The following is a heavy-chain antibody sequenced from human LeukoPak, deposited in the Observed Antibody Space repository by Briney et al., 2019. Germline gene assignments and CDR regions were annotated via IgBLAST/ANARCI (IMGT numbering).Heavy chain of an antibody. J-gene: IGHJ6*03. Sequence: GGSLRLSCAASGFTFSGYVMSWVRQAPGKGLEWVSVISGSGGSTYYADSVKGRFTISRDNSKNTLYLQMNTLRAEDTAVYYCAKGSTTAAHYYYMDVWGKGTTVTVSS. D-gene: IGHD6-13*01. CDR2: ISGSGGST. V-gene: IGHV3-23*01. CDR3: AKGSTTAAHYYYMDV. CDR1: GFTFSGYV.